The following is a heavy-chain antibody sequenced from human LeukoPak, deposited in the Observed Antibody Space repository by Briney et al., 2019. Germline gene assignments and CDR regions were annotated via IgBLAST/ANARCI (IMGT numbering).Heavy chain of an antibody. Sequence: GGSLRLSCAVSGFVVSDKYMSWVRQAPGKGLEWPSVLYARGTTYYAESVKGRFTISRDSSKNTLYLQMTGLREEDTAVYYCARERDTGGYYLGYWGQGTLVTVSS. CDR3: ARERDTGGYYLGY. CDR1: GFVVSDKY. D-gene: IGHD3-22*01. J-gene: IGHJ4*02. CDR2: LYARGTT. V-gene: IGHV3-66*01.